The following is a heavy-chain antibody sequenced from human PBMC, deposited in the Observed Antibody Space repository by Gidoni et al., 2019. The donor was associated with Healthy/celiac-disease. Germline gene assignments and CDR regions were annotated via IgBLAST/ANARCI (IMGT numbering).Heavy chain of an antibody. D-gene: IGHD4-4*01. V-gene: IGHV2-5*02. CDR1: GFSLSTSGVV. CDR3: AHRLRYSNHRWFDP. J-gene: IGHJ5*02. Sequence: QITLKESGPTLVKPTQTLTLTCTFSGFSLSTSGVVVGWIRQPPGKALEWLALIYWDDDKRYSPSLKSRLTITKDTSKNQVVLTMTNMDPVDTATYYCAHRLRYSNHRWFDPWGQGTLVTVSS. CDR2: IYWDDDK.